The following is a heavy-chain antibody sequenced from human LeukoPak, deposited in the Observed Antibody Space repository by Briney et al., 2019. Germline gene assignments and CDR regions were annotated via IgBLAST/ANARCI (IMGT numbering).Heavy chain of an antibody. CDR2: IYTSGST. D-gene: IGHD4-17*01. CDR1: GGSISSGSYY. J-gene: IGHJ3*02. Sequence: PSETLSLTCTVSGGSISSGSYYWSWIRQPAGKGLEWIGRIYTSGSTNYNPSLKSRVTISVDTSKNQFSLKLSSVTAADTAVYYCARAPYGDYGDAFDIWGQGTMVTVSS. V-gene: IGHV4-61*02. CDR3: ARAPYGDYGDAFDI.